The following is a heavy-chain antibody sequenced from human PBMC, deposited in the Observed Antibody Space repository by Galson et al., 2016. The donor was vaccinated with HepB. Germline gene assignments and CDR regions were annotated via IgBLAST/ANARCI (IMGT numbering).Heavy chain of an antibody. CDR3: ARESSGYDYDFDI. J-gene: IGHJ3*02. CDR1: GFTFSRYT. D-gene: IGHD5-12*01. V-gene: IGHV3-21*01. Sequence: LRLSCAASGFTFSRYTMNWVRRAPGKGLEWVSSISSSSTYIYYTDSMKGRFTISRDNAKKSLYLQMSSLRAEDTAVYYCARESSGYDYDFDIWGQGTMVTVSS. CDR2: ISSSSTYI.